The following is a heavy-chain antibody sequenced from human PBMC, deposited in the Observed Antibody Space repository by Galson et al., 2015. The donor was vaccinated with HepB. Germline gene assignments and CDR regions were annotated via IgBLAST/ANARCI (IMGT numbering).Heavy chain of an antibody. J-gene: IGHJ3*02. D-gene: IGHD6-13*01. V-gene: IGHV7-4-1*02. CDR2: INTNTGNP. CDR1: GYTFTSYA. CDR3: ARESPGIAAAGTESAFDI. Sequence: SVKVSCKASGYTFTSYAMNWVRQAPGQGLEWMGWINTNTGNPTYAQGFTGRFVFSLDTSVSTAYLQISSLKAEDTAVYYCARESPGIAAAGTESAFDIWGQGTMVTVSS.